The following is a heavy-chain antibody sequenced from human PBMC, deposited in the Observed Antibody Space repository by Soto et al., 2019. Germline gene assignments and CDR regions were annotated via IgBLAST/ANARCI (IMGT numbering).Heavy chain of an antibody. D-gene: IGHD3-9*01. CDR2: MHTGGNEK. Sequence: QVQLVESGGGVVQPGGSLRLSCAACGFTFSYYGFHWVRQAPGKGLEWVAVMHTGGNEKYYVDSVKGRFTVSRDDSRNMVYLEMSGLRAEDTAEYFCVRDADTTGHYSHFDLWGRGALVAVS. V-gene: IGHV3-33*08. J-gene: IGHJ4*02. CDR3: VRDADTTGHYSHFDL. CDR1: GFTFSYYG.